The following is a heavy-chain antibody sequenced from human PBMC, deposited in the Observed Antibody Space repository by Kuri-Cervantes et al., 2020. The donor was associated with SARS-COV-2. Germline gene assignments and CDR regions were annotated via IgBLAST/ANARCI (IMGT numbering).Heavy chain of an antibody. Sequence: GGSLRLSCAASGFTFRNAWMNWVRQAPGKALEWVGRIKSETDGGTIDYAAPVKGRFTISRDDSKNTLYLQMNSLKTEDTVVYYCTTSVCSSTSCYGYYYYYGMDVWGRGTTVTVSS. V-gene: IGHV3-15*01. D-gene: IGHD2-2*01. CDR1: GFTFRNAW. CDR3: TTSVCSSTSCYGYYYYYGMDV. CDR2: IKSETDGGTI. J-gene: IGHJ6*02.